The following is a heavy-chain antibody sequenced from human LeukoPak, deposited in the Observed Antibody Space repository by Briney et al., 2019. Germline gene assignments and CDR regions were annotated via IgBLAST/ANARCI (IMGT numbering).Heavy chain of an antibody. Sequence: GGSLRLSCAASGFTFSSHWMSWVRQAPGKGLEWVANIKQDGSEKYYVDSVKGRFTISRDNAKNSLYLQMSSLRAEDTAVYYCARGQTTVTNWGQGTLVTVSS. J-gene: IGHJ4*02. D-gene: IGHD4-17*01. V-gene: IGHV3-7*03. CDR3: ARGQTTVTN. CDR2: IKQDGSEK. CDR1: GFTFSSHW.